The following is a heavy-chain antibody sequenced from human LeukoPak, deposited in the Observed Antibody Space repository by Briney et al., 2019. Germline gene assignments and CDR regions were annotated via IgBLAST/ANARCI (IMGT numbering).Heavy chain of an antibody. CDR1: GGSFSGYY. CDR3: ARRRTYYYGSGSYYSYDY. CDR2: INHSGST. Sequence: SETLSLTCAVYGGSFSGYYWSWIRQPPGKGLEWIGEINHSGSTNYNPSLKSRVTISVDTSKNQFSLKLSSVTAADTAVYYCARRRTYYYGSGSYYSYDYWGQGTLVTVSS. J-gene: IGHJ4*02. V-gene: IGHV4-34*01. D-gene: IGHD3-10*01.